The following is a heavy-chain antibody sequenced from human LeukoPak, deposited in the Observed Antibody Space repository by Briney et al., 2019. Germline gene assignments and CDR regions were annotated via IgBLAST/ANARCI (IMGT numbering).Heavy chain of an antibody. CDR2: IKSDGST. V-gene: IGHV3-74*01. J-gene: IGHJ1*01. CDR1: GFTFSTYR. D-gene: IGHD3-22*01. Sequence: GDPLRLSYAASGFTFSTYRMHWVRQAPGKGRVWVSRIKSDGSTNYADSVKGRFTISRDNAKNTVSLQMNSLRPEDTGVYYCARAPSEIGGYYPEYFRHWGQGTLVTVSS. CDR3: ARAPSEIGGYYPEYFRH.